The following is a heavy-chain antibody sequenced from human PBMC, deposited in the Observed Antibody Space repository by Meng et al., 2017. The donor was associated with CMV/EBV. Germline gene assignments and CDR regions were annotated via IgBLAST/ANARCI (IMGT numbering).Heavy chain of an antibody. CDR1: GGSISSYY. V-gene: IGHV4-59*01. CDR3: ARAYQRPYGRDV. D-gene: IGHD5-24*01. Sequence: GSLRLSCTVSGGSISSYYWSWIRQPPGKGLEWIGYIYYSGSTNYNPSLKSRVTISVDTSKNQFSLKLSSVTAADTAVYYCARAYQRPYGRDVWGQGTTVTVSS. J-gene: IGHJ6*02. CDR2: IYYSGST.